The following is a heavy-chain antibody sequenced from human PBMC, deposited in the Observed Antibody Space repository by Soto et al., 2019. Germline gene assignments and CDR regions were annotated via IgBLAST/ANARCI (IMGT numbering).Heavy chain of an antibody. CDR2: IHYSGST. D-gene: IGHD2-21*01. J-gene: IGHJ4*02. CDR1: GDSISSGVYF. CDR3: TRGGDAYKNGH. Sequence: SETLSLTCTVSGDSISSGVYFWGWVRQPPGKGLEWIGTIHYSGSTNYTPSLKSRVTISVDTSKNQFSLKLTSVNAADTAVYYCTRGGDAYKNGHWGQGTLVTVSS. V-gene: IGHV4-61*08.